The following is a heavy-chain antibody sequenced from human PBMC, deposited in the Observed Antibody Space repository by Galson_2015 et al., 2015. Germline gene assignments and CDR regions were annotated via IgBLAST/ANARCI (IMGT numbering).Heavy chain of an antibody. V-gene: IGHV1-69*13. CDR1: GGTFSSYA. D-gene: IGHD3-3*01. Sequence: SVKVSCKASGGTFSSYAISWVRQAPGQGLEWMGGIIPIFGTANYAQKFQGRVTITADESTSTAYMELSSLRSEDTAVYYCAHKKDFWSGYYMGAQYYYYMDVWGKGTTVTVSS. CDR2: IIPIFGTA. J-gene: IGHJ6*03. CDR3: AHKKDFWSGYYMGAQYYYYMDV.